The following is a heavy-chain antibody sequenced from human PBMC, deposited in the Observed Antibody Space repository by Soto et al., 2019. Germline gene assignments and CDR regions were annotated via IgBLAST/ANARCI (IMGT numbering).Heavy chain of an antibody. CDR1: GYTFTGYY. D-gene: IGHD5-12*01. J-gene: IGHJ4*02. V-gene: IGHV1-2*04. CDR2: INPNSGGT. CDR3: ATACRDGYNCLDY. Sequence: QVQLVQSGAEVKKPGASVKVSCKASGYTFTGYYIHWVRQAPGQGLEWMGWINPNSGGTNYAQKFQGWVTMTRDTSISTAYMELSRLTSDDKALYYCATACRDGYNCLDYWGQGTLVTVSS.